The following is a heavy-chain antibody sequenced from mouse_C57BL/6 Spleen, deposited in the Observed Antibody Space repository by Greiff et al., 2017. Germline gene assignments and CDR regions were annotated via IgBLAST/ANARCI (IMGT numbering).Heavy chain of an antibody. CDR1: GYTFTGYW. CDR2: ILPGSGST. D-gene: IGHD2-4*01. V-gene: IGHV1-9*01. CDR3: ARFPIYYDYDDYAMDY. J-gene: IGHJ4*01. Sequence: VKLVESGAELMKPGASVKLSCKATGYTFTGYWIEWVKQRPGHGLEWIGEILPGSGSTNYNEKFKGKATFTADTSSNTAYMQLSSLTTEDSAIYYCARFPIYYDYDDYAMDYWGQGTSVTVSS.